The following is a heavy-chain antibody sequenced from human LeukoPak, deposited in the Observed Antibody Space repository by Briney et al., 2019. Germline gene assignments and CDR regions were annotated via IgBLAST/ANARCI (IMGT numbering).Heavy chain of an antibody. Sequence: SETLSLTCAVYGGSFSGYYWSWIRQPPGKGPEWIGEINHSGSTYYNPSIKSRVTIAVDMSKNQFSLKLSSVTAADTAVYYCARPRGSAGGVDYWGQGTLVTVSS. CDR2: INHSGST. D-gene: IGHD3-16*01. V-gene: IGHV4-34*01. J-gene: IGHJ4*02. CDR3: ARPRGSAGGVDY. CDR1: GGSFSGYY.